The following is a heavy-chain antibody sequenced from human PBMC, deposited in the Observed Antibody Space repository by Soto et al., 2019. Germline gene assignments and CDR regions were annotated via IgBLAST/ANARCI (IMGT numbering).Heavy chain of an antibody. CDR2: TSSSGTYI. J-gene: IGHJ4*02. Sequence: PGGSLRLSCAASGFTFSTYSMNWVRQAPGKGLEWVSSTSSSGTYIYYADSVKGRFTISRENAKNSLYLQMNGLRAEDTAVYYCARDAIAAAGGYFDYWGQGTLVTDSS. D-gene: IGHD6-13*01. CDR1: GFTFSTYS. V-gene: IGHV3-21*01. CDR3: ARDAIAAAGGYFDY.